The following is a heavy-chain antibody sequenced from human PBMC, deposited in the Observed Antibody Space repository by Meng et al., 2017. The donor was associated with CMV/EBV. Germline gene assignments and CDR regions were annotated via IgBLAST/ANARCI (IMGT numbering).Heavy chain of an antibody. J-gene: IGHJ6*02. CDR2: ISSSGSTI. CDR1: GFTFSSYE. D-gene: IGHD3-3*01. Sequence: GGSLRLSCAASGFTFSSYEMNWVRQAPGKGLEWVSYISSSGSTIYYADSVKGRFTNSRDNAKNSLYLQMNSLRAEDTAVYYCAREPYYDFWSSYYSGYYGMDVWGQGTTVTVSS. CDR3: AREPYYDFWSSYYSGYYGMDV. V-gene: IGHV3-48*03.